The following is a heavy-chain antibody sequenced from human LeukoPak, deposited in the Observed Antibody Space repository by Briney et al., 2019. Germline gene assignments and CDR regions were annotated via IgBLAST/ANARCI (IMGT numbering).Heavy chain of an antibody. CDR2: ISAYNGNT. V-gene: IGHV1-18*01. CDR3: ARDHFHCSSTSCYTLGAINWFDP. Sequence: ASVKVSCKASGYTFTSYGISWVRQAPGQGLEWMGWISAYNGNTNYAQKLQGRVTMTTDTSTSTAYMELRSLRSDDTAVYYCARDHFHCSSTSCYTLGAINWFDPWGQGTLVTVSS. D-gene: IGHD2-2*02. J-gene: IGHJ5*02. CDR1: GYTFTSYG.